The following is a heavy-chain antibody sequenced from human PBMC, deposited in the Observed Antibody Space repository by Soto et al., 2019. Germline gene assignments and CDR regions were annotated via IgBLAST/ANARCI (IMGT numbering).Heavy chain of an antibody. D-gene: IGHD1-26*01. CDR3: ARDAAVGLFDY. Sequence: GASVKVSCKASGYTFTSYAMHWVRQAPGQRLEWMGWINAGNGDTKYSQKFQGRVTITRDTSASTAYMELSSLRSEDTAVYYCARDAAVGLFDYWGQGTLVTVSS. CDR1: GYTFTSYA. V-gene: IGHV1-3*01. J-gene: IGHJ4*02. CDR2: INAGNGDT.